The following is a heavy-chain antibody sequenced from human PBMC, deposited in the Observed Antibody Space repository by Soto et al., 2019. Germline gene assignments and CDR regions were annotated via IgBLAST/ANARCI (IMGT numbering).Heavy chain of an antibody. D-gene: IGHD3-10*01. Sequence: EVQLVESGGGLIQPGGSLRLSCAVSGFTVSNNYMSWVRQAPGKGLEGVSVIYSGGYTAYGDSVKGRFTISRDNSKNNLHLQINRRGADDTALYYGAPRGGGGGYWGQGTLVTVSS. CDR1: GFTVSNNY. J-gene: IGHJ4*02. CDR3: APRGGGGGY. V-gene: IGHV3-53*01. CDR2: IYSGGYT.